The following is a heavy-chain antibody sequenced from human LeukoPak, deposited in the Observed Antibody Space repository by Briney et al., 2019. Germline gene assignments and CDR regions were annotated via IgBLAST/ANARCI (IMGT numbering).Heavy chain of an antibody. CDR1: GFTFSSYS. V-gene: IGHV3-21*01. CDR2: ISSSSSYI. D-gene: IGHD3-10*01. J-gene: IGHJ6*02. CDR3: AGDGRDTVRYYYYYYGMDV. Sequence: PGGSLRLSCAASGFTFSSYSMNWVRQAPGKGLEWVSSISSSSSYIYYADSVKGRFTISRDNAKNSLYLQMNSLRAEDTAVYYCAGDGRDTVRYYYYYYGMDVWGQGTTVTVSS.